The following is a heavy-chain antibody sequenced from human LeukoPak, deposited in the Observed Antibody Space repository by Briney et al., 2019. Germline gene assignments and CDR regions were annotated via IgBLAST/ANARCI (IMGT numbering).Heavy chain of an antibody. V-gene: IGHV4-61*02. Sequence: PSETLSLTCSVSGGSISSGTYYWSWIRQPAGRGLEWIGRIYTSGSTNYNPSLKSRVTMSVDTSKNQFSLKLSSVTAADTAVYYCARVARDPNYYYYYMDVWGKGTTVTISS. CDR1: GGSISSGTYY. J-gene: IGHJ6*03. CDR2: IYTSGST. CDR3: ARVARDPNYYYYYMDV.